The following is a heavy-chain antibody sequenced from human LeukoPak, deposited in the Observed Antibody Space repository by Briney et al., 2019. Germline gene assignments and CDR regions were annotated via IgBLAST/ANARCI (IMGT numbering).Heavy chain of an antibody. CDR3: ATGVPNGPYYYYYYMDV. V-gene: IGHV1-24*01. CDR1: GYTLTELS. D-gene: IGHD2-8*01. J-gene: IGHJ6*03. Sequence: ASVKVSCKVSGYTLTELSMHWVRQAPGKGLEWVGGFDPEDGETIYAQKFQGRVTMTEDTSTDTAYMELSSLRSEDTAVYYCATGVPNGPYYYYYYMDVWGKGTTVTASS. CDR2: FDPEDGET.